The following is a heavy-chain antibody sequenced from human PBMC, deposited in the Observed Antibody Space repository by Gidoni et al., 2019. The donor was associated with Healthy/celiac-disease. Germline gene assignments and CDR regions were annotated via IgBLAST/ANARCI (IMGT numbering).Heavy chain of an antibody. Sequence: DVQLLESGGGLVQPGGSLRLSCAAAGFTFSSYALSCVRQAPGKGLEWGSSISGSGGSTYYADSVKGRFTISRDNSKNTLYLQRNSLRAEDTAVYYCAKVSTDIVVVVAAAFDYWGQGTLVTVSS. D-gene: IGHD2-15*01. J-gene: IGHJ4*02. CDR1: GFTFSSYA. V-gene: IGHV3-23*01. CDR2: ISGSGGST. CDR3: AKVSTDIVVVVAAAFDY.